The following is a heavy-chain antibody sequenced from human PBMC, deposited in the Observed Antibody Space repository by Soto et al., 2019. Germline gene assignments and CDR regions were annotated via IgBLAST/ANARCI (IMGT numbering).Heavy chain of an antibody. J-gene: IGHJ5*02. D-gene: IGHD3-22*01. CDR1: GGSFTDYY. V-gene: IGHV4-34*01. CDR2: INHSGDT. Sequence: QVRLPQWGAGLLKPSETLSLTCAVYGGSFTDYYWSWIRQPPGKGLEWIGEINHSGDTNYNPSLKXXVXXSVDTSKNQSSLKLSSVTAADTAVYYCARNYYDSGRFGLDPWGQGTQVTVSS. CDR3: ARNYYDSGRFGLDP.